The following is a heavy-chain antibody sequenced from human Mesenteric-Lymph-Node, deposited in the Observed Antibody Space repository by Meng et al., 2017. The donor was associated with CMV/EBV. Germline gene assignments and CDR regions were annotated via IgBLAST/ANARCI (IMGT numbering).Heavy chain of an antibody. Sequence: LRLSCSVSGGSISSGVSYWSWIRQHPGKGLEWIGYINYSGNTYYNPSLRSRVIISVDMSKNQFSLKLSSVTAADTAVYYCAREESVLMVYEGPHYFDYWGQGTLVTVSS. CDR1: GGSISSGVSY. J-gene: IGHJ4*02. V-gene: IGHV4-31*03. CDR2: INYSGNT. D-gene: IGHD2-8*01. CDR3: AREESVLMVYEGPHYFDY.